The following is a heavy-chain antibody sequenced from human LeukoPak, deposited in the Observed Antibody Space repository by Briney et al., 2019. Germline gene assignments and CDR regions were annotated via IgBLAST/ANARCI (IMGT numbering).Heavy chain of an antibody. V-gene: IGHV3-30*18. Sequence: GGSLRLSCAASGFSISWYWMSWVRQAPGKGLEWVAVISYDGRNKHYPDSVKGRFTISRDISTDTLWLQMDGLRTEDTAVYYCAKGPLRGTAAAIDYWGQGTLVTVSS. CDR1: GFSISWYW. CDR3: AKGPLRGTAAAIDY. D-gene: IGHD2-2*01. J-gene: IGHJ4*02. CDR2: ISYDGRNK.